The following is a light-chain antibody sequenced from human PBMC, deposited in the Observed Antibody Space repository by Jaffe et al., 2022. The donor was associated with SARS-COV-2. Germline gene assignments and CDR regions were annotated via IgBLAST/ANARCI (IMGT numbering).Light chain of an antibody. CDR3: QQYNSPLVT. CDR2: KAS. J-gene: IGKJ3*01. Sequence: DIQMTQSPSTLSASVGDRVIITCRASQSISSWLAWYQQKPGKAPKLLIYKASSLESGVPSRFSGSGSGTEFTLTISSLQPDDFATYYCQQYNSPLVTFGPGTKVDIQ. CDR1: QSISSW. V-gene: IGKV1-5*03.